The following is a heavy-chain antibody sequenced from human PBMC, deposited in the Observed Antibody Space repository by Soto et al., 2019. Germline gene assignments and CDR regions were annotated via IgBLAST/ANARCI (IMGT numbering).Heavy chain of an antibody. Sequence: GGSLRLSCAASGFTFSSYWMHWVRQAPGKGLVWVSRINSNGSSTSYADSVKGRFTISRDKAKNTLYLQMNSLRAEDTDVYYCARDLWGDWGAFDIWGQGTMVTVSS. CDR1: GFTFSSYW. J-gene: IGHJ3*02. CDR2: INSNGSST. CDR3: ARDLWGDWGAFDI. V-gene: IGHV3-74*01. D-gene: IGHD7-27*01.